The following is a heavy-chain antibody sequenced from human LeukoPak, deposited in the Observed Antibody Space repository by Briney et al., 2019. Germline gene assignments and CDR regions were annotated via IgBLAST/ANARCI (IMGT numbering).Heavy chain of an antibody. Sequence: SETLSLTCTVSGGSISSYYWSWIRQPPGKGLKWIGYIYYSGSTNYNPSLKSRVTISVDTSKNQFSLKLSSVTAADTAVYYCARGGGGYPPYLWGQGTLVTVSS. D-gene: IGHD2-21*01. J-gene: IGHJ5*02. CDR2: IYYSGST. V-gene: IGHV4-59*01. CDR3: ARGGGGYPPYL. CDR1: GGSISSYY.